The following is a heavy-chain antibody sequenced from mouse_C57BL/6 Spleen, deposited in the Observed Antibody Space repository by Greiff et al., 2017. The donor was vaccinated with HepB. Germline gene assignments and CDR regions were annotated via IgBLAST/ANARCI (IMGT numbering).Heavy chain of an antibody. V-gene: IGHV5-4*01. CDR3: AREEYWFAY. J-gene: IGHJ3*01. D-gene: IGHD5-1*01. Sequence: EVQLQQSGGGLVKPGGSLKLSCAASGFTFSSYAMSWVRQTPEKRLEWVATISDGGSYTYYPDNVKGRFTISRDNAKNNLYLQMSHLKSEDTAMYYCAREEYWFAYWGQGTLVTVSA. CDR2: ISDGGSYT. CDR1: GFTFSSYA.